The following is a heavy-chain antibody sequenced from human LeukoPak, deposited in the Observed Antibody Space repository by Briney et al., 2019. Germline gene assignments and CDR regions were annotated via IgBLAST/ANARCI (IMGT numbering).Heavy chain of an antibody. CDR2: IKQDGSEK. J-gene: IGHJ4*02. CDR3: AREIPGRIAADC. D-gene: IGHD2-15*01. V-gene: IGHV3-7*01. Sequence: GGSLRLSCAASGFTFSSYWMSWVRQAPGKGLEWVANIKQDGSEKYYVDSVKGRFTISRDNAKNSLFLQMHSLRAEDTAIYYCAREIPGRIAADCWGQGTLVTVSS. CDR1: GFTFSSYW.